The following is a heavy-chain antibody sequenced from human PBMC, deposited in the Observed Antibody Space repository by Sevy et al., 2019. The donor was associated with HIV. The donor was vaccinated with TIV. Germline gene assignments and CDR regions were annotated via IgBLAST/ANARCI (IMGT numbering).Heavy chain of an antibody. J-gene: IGHJ1*01. Sequence: SETLSLTCTVSGGSXSSYPWSWIRQPPGKGLERIGDIYYSGSTNYNPSLKSRVTISVDTSKNQFSLKLSSVTAADTAVYYCVRERXXXXXXXXXXXXXGXXTLVTVSS. CDR3: VRERXXXXXXXXXXXX. CDR2: IYYSGST. V-gene: IGHV4-59*01. CDR1: GGSXSSYP.